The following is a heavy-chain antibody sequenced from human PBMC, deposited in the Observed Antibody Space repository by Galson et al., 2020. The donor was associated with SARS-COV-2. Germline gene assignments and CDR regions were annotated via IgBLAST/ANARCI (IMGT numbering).Heavy chain of an antibody. CDR3: ARGPTGLGSNNTPPYDY. D-gene: IGHD3-16*01. CDR2: INHSGST. J-gene: IGHJ4*02. V-gene: IGHV4-34*01. Sequence: SETLSLTCAVYGGSFSGYYWSWIRQPPGKGLEWIGEINHSGSTNYNPSLKSRVTISVDTSKNQFSLKLSSVTAADTAVYYCARGPTGLGSNNTPPYDYWGQGTLVTVSS. CDR1: GGSFSGYY.